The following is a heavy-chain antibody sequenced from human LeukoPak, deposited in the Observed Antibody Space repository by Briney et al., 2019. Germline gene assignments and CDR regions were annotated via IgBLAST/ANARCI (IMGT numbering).Heavy chain of an antibody. Sequence: SETLSLTCAVYGGSFSGYYWSWMRQPPGKGLEWIGEINHSGSTNYNPSLKSRVTISVDTSKNQFSLKLSSVTAADTAVYYCARGLGYRSSSLWFDSWGQGTLVTVSS. V-gene: IGHV4-34*01. CDR2: INHSGST. D-gene: IGHD6-6*01. CDR3: ARGLGYRSSSLWFDS. J-gene: IGHJ5*01. CDR1: GGSFSGYY.